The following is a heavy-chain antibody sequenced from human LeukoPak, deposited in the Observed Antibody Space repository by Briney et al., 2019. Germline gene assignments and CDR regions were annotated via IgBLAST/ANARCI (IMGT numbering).Heavy chain of an antibody. J-gene: IGHJ4*02. V-gene: IGHV3-21*01. CDR2: ISSSSSYI. CDR1: GFTFSSYS. CDR3: ARGGSDTAMAHDY. Sequence: PGGSLRLSCAASGFTFSSYSMNWVRQAPGKGLEWVSSISSSSSYIYYADSVKGRFTISRDNAKNSLYLQMNSLRAEDTAVYFCARGGSDTAMAHDYWGQGTLVTVSS. D-gene: IGHD5-18*01.